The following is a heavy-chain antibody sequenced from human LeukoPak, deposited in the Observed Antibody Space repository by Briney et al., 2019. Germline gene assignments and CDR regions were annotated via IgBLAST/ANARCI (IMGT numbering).Heavy chain of an antibody. CDR2: IRSNLYGGTP. J-gene: IGHJ4*02. V-gene: IGHV3-49*04. CDR1: GFTFSNAW. Sequence: PGGSLRLSCAASGFTFSNAWMTWVRQAPGKGLEWVGFIRSNLYGGTPEYAASVKGRFTISRDDSNSIAYLEMDSLKTDDTAVYYCTRDQTPYYWGQGTLVTDSS. CDR3: TRDQTPYY.